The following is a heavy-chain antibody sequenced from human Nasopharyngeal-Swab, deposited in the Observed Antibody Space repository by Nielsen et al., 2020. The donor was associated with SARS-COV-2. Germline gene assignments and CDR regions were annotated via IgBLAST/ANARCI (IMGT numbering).Heavy chain of an antibody. J-gene: IGHJ4*02. Sequence: GESLKISCSASGFTFSSYAMHWVRQAPGKGLEYVSAISSNGGSTYYADSVKGRFTISRDNAKNSLYLQMNSLRAEDTAVYYCARAPMTTVYFDYWGQGTLVTVSS. V-gene: IGHV3-64*04. CDR1: GFTFSSYA. CDR2: ISSNGGST. CDR3: ARAPMTTVYFDY. D-gene: IGHD4-17*01.